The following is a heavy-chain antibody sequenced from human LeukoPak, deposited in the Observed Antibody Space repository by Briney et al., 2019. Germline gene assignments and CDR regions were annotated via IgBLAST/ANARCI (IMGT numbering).Heavy chain of an antibody. J-gene: IGHJ4*02. CDR2: ISSTGGTT. V-gene: IGHV3-23*01. Sequence: PGGSLRLSCAASGFTFSSYGMNWVRQAPGKGLEWVSAISSTGGTTYYADSVKGRFTISRDNSKNTLYLQMNSLRAEDTAVYYCAKDLDILTGSHPLDYWGQGTLVTVSS. D-gene: IGHD3-9*01. CDR1: GFTFSSYG. CDR3: AKDLDILTGSHPLDY.